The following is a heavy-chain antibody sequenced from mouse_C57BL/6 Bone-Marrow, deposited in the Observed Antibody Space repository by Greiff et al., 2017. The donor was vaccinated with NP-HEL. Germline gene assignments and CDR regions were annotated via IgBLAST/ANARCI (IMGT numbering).Heavy chain of an antibody. D-gene: IGHD2-3*01. CDR3: ARGGWLLLYWYFDV. J-gene: IGHJ1*03. Sequence: QVQLQQSGAELARPGASVKMSCKASGYTFTSYTMHWVKQRPGQGLEWIGYINPSSGYTKYNQKFKDKATLTADKSSSTAYMQLSSLTSEDSAGYYCARGGWLLLYWYFDVWGTGTTVTVAS. CDR2: INPSSGYT. V-gene: IGHV1-4*01. CDR1: GYTFTSYT.